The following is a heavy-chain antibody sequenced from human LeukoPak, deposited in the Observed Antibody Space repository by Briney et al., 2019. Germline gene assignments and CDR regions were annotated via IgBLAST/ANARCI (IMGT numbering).Heavy chain of an antibody. CDR2: ISSSGSTI. CDR3: AASTVRGRFDY. D-gene: IGHD3-10*01. Sequence: GGSLRLSCVASGFTFSDYAMNWVRQAPGKGLEWVSYISSSGSTIYYADSVKGRFTISRDNAKNSLYLQMNSLRAEDTAVYYCAASTVRGRFDYWGQGTLVTVSS. J-gene: IGHJ4*02. V-gene: IGHV3-48*03. CDR1: GFTFSDYA.